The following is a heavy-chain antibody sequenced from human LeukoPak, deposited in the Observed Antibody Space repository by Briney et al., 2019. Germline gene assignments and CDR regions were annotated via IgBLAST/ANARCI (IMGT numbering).Heavy chain of an antibody. D-gene: IGHD2-15*01. CDR1: GYAFTGYY. CDR2: INPNSGGT. V-gene: IGHV1-2*06. CDR3: ARTPIVVAVAATLSWFDP. Sequence: GASVKVSCKASGYAFTGYYMHWVRQAPGQGLEWMGRINPNSGGTNYAQKFQGRVTMTRDTSISTAYMELSRLRSDDTAVYYCARTPIVVAVAATLSWFDPWGQGTLVTVSS. J-gene: IGHJ5*02.